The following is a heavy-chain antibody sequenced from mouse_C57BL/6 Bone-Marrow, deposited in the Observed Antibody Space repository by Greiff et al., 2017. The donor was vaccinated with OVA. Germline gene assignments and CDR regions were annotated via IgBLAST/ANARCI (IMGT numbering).Heavy chain of an antibody. D-gene: IGHD1-2*01. CDR1: GFSLTSYA. J-gene: IGHJ2*01. Sequence: VKVEESGPGLVAPSQCLSITCTVSGFSLTSYAISWVRQPPGKGLEWLGVIWTGGGTNYNSALKSRLSISKDNSKSQAFLIMNSLQTDDTAEYYCATHYYGHGYWGKGTTLTASS. CDR3: ATHYYGHGY. V-gene: IGHV2-9-1*01. CDR2: IWTGGGT.